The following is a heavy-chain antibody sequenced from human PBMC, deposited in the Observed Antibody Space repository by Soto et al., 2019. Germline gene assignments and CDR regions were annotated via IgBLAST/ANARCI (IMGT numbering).Heavy chain of an antibody. CDR2: ISAYNGNT. J-gene: IGHJ4*02. D-gene: IGHD3-3*01. CDR1: GYTFTSYG. CDR3: ARDSGVVIMAPRFDY. V-gene: IGHV1-18*01. Sequence: GASVKVSCKASGYTFTSYGISWVRQAPGQGLEWMGWISAYNGNTNYAQKLQGRVTMTTDTSTSTAYMELRSLRSDDTAVYYCARDSGVVIMAPRFDYWGQGTLVTVSS.